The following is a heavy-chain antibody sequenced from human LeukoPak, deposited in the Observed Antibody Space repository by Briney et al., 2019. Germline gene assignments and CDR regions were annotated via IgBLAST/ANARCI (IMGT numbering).Heavy chain of an antibody. CDR3: ARDQDYYYYYYMDV. V-gene: IGHV3-66*02. J-gene: IGHJ6*03. CDR2: TYSGGTT. Sequence: SGGSLRLSCAASGLTVSRNYMSWVRQAPGKGLEWVSVTYSGGTTYYADSVKGRFTISRDNSKNTLYLQMNSLRSEDTAVYYCARDQDYYYYYYMDVWGKGTTVTVSS. CDR1: GLTVSRNY.